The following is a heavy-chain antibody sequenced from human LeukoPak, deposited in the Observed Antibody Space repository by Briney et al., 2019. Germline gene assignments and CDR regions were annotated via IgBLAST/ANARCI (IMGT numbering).Heavy chain of an antibody. Sequence: SSETLSLTCTVSGGSISTYYWSWIRQPPGKGLEWIGYIYYSGSTNYNPSLKSRVTISVDTSKNQFSLKLSSMTAADTAVYYCASYSSGWYFDYWGQGTLVTVSS. D-gene: IGHD6-19*01. CDR3: ASYSSGWYFDY. CDR1: GGSISTYY. CDR2: IYYSGST. J-gene: IGHJ4*02. V-gene: IGHV4-59*01.